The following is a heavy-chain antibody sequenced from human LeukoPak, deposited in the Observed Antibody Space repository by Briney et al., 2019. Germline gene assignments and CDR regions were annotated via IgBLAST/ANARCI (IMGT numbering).Heavy chain of an antibody. D-gene: IGHD3-22*01. J-gene: IGHJ4*02. Sequence: GASVNVSCKASGYTFTSYAMHWVSQAPGQRLEWMGWINAGNGNTKYSQKFQGRVTITRDTSASTAYMELSSLRSEDTAVYYCARENPLYYDSSGYIFDYWGQGILVTVSS. CDR3: ARENPLYYDSSGYIFDY. CDR2: INAGNGNT. V-gene: IGHV1-3*01. CDR1: GYTFTSYA.